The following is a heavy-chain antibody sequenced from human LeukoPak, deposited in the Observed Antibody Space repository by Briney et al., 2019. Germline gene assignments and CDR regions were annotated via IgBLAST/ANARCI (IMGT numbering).Heavy chain of an antibody. CDR3: ARAADGSYGYYYYYMDV. CDR1: GGSISSHY. CDR2: IYYSGSTNYT. D-gene: IGHD1-26*01. V-gene: IGHV4-59*11. J-gene: IGHJ6*03. Sequence: PSETLSLTCTVSGGSISSHYWSWIRQPPGKGLEWIGYIYYSGSTNYTNYNPSLKSRVTISVDTSKNQFSLKLSSVTAADTAVYYCARAADGSYGYYYYYMDVWGKGTTVTVSS.